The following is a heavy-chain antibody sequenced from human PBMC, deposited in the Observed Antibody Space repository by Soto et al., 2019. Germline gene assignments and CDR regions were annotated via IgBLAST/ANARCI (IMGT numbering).Heavy chain of an antibody. J-gene: IGHJ4*02. Sequence: QLQLQESGPGLVKPSETLSLTCTVSGDSISSGSYYWDWIRQPPGKGLECIGSIYYSGSTYYNPSLKRRVTISVDTSKNQFSLKLSSVTAADTAVYYCASRVSVPGSGWGDFDYWGQGTLVTVSS. V-gene: IGHV4-39*01. CDR3: ASRVSVPGSGWGDFDY. CDR2: IYYSGST. D-gene: IGHD6-19*01. CDR1: GDSISSGSYY.